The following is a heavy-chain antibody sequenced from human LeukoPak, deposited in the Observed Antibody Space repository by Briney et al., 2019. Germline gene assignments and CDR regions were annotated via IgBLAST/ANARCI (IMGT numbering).Heavy chain of an antibody. J-gene: IGHJ6*02. V-gene: IGHV4-59*02. Sequence: SETLSLTCTVSGGSVSSHYWSWIRQPPGKGLEWIGYIYYSGSTNYNPSLKSRVTISVDTSKNQFSLKLSSVTAADTAVYYCARVGVTHYYYYGMDVWGQGTTVTVSS. CDR3: ARVGVTHYYYYGMDV. CDR1: GGSVSSHY. CDR2: IYYSGST. D-gene: IGHD3-16*01.